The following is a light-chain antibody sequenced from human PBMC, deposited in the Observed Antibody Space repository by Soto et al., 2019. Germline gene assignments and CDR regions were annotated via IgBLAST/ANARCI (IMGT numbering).Light chain of an antibody. CDR1: NIGSKS. CDR2: YAS. V-gene: IGLV3-21*04. J-gene: IGLJ2*01. Sequence: SYELTQPPSVSVAPGKTARITCGGNNIGSKSVHWYQQKPGHAPVLVIYYASDRPSGIPERFSGSNSVNTATLTISRVEAGDEADYYCQVWDSSSDHLFGGGTKLTVL. CDR3: QVWDSSSDHL.